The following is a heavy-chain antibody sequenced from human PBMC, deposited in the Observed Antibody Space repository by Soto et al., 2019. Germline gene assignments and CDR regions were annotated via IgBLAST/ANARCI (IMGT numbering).Heavy chain of an antibody. Sequence: QVQLVQSGAEVKKPGSSVKVSCKASGGTFSSYAISWVRQAPGQGLEWMGGIIPIFGTANYAQKFQGRVTITADESTSTADMELSSLSSEDTAVYYCARGAITMVRGRGYFDYWGQGTLVTVSS. CDR1: GGTFSSYA. D-gene: IGHD3-10*01. V-gene: IGHV1-69*01. CDR3: ARGAITMVRGRGYFDY. J-gene: IGHJ4*02. CDR2: IIPIFGTA.